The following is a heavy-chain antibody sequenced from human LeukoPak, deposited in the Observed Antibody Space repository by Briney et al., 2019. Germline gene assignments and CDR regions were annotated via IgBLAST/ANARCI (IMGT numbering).Heavy chain of an antibody. V-gene: IGHV4-34*01. CDR3: ARGWYSSGWLDY. J-gene: IGHJ4*02. D-gene: IGHD6-19*01. CDR1: GGSFSGYY. Sequence: SETLSLTCAVYGGSFSGYYWSWIRQPPGKGLEWIEEINHGGSTNYNPSLKSRVTISVDTSKNQFSLKLSSVTAADTAVYYCARGWYSSGWLDYWGQGTLVTVSS. CDR2: INHGGST.